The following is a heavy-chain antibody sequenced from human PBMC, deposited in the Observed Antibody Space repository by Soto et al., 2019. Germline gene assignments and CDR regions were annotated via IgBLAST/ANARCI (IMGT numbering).Heavy chain of an antibody. V-gene: IGHV4-30-4*01. CDR3: ARELRGYSYGPGEIY. J-gene: IGHJ4*02. CDR2: IDYSGTT. D-gene: IGHD5-18*01. CDR1: GASINIDENF. Sequence: PSEPLSLTCTVSGASINIDENFWTWIREPRGNGLEWIGYIDYSGTTYYNPSLQSRVAISIDTSKNQFSLNLNSVTAADTAVYYCARELRGYSYGPGEIYWGQGTLVTVSS.